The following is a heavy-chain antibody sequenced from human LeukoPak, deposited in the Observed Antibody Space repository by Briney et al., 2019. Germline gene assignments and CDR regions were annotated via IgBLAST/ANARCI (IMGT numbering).Heavy chain of an antibody. Sequence: ASVKVSCKASGYTFTGYYMHWVRQAPGQGLEWMGWINPNSGGTNYAQKFQGRVTMTRDTSISTAYMELSRLRSDDTAVYYCAKGHGWYCSGGSCFFDYWGQGTLVTVSS. J-gene: IGHJ4*02. CDR1: GYTFTGYY. V-gene: IGHV1-2*02. D-gene: IGHD2-15*01. CDR2: INPNSGGT. CDR3: AKGHGWYCSGGSCFFDY.